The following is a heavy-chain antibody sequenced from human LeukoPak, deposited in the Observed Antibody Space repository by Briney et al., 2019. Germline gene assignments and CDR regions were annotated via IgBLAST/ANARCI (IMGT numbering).Heavy chain of an antibody. V-gene: IGHV4-59*01. J-gene: IGHJ3*02. D-gene: IGHD3-22*01. CDR2: INYSWST. Sequence: PSETLSLTCTVSGGSISSYYWSWIRQPPGKGLEWMGYINYSWSTNYNPSLKSRVTISVDTSKNQFSLKLSSVTAADTAVYYCARGSSGYYKHAFDIWGQGTMVTVSS. CDR1: GGSISSYY. CDR3: ARGSSGYYKHAFDI.